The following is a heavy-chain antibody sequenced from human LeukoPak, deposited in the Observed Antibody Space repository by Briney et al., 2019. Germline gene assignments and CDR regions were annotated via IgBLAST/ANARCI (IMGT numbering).Heavy chain of an antibody. D-gene: IGHD2-21*02. CDR3: ARGQCGGNCAFALYFDL. CDR1: GGSISSGDDY. V-gene: IGHV4-61*09. CDR2: IYSSGST. Sequence: SQTLSLICTVTGGSISSGDDYWSWIRQPAGKELEWVGHIYSSGSTNCNPSLKSRVTISVDTSKNQFSLNLNSVTAADTAVYYCARGQCGGNCAFALYFDLWGRGTLVTVSS. J-gene: IGHJ2*01.